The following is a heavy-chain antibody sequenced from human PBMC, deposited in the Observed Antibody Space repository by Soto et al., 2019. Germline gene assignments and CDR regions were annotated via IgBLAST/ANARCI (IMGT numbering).Heavy chain of an antibody. CDR3: ARVFTGRWFDP. V-gene: IGHV1-69*06. J-gene: IGHJ5*02. CDR1: GGPFSSYA. D-gene: IGHD3-10*02. CDR2: ITPMFGAP. Sequence: QVQLVQSGAEVKKPGSSVKVSCTASGGPFSSYAINWVRQAPGQGLEWMGVITPMFGAPHYAQNFKGRITITADKSAYTAFMELSSLTSGDTAVYFWARVFTGRWFDPWGQGTLVTVSS.